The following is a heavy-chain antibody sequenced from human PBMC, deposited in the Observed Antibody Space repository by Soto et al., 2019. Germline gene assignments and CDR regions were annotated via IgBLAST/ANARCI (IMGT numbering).Heavy chain of an antibody. D-gene: IGHD6-19*01. V-gene: IGHV1-69*01. Sequence: QVQLVQSGAEVKKPGTSVKVSCKASGGTFSSYAISWVRQAPGQGLEWMGGIIPIFGTANYAQKFQGRVTITADESTSTAYMELSSLRSEDTAVYYCARNVDVSGWYRINYYYYGMDVWGQGTTVTVSS. J-gene: IGHJ6*02. CDR3: ARNVDVSGWYRINYYYYGMDV. CDR2: IIPIFGTA. CDR1: GGTFSSYA.